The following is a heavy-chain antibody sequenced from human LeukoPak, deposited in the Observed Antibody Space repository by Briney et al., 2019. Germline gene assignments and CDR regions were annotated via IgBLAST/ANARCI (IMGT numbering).Heavy chain of an antibody. CDR1: GFTFSSYW. J-gene: IGHJ4*02. CDR2: IKQDGSEK. D-gene: IGHD4-11*01. Sequence: GGSLRLSCGASGFTFSSYWMSWVRQAPGKGLEWVANIKQDGSEKYYVDSVKGRFTISRDNAKNSLYLQMNSLRAEDTAVYYCARGRLGDSWGQGTLVTVSS. CDR3: ARGRLGDS. V-gene: IGHV3-7*01.